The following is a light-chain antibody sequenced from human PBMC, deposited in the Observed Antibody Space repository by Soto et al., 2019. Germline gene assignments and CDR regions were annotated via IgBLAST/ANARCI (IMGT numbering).Light chain of an antibody. Sequence: DIQMTQSPSSLSASVGDRVTITCRANQSINSFLNWYQQKPGKAPKFLIYAASSLQGGVPSRFSGSGSGTDFILTISSLQPEDVATYFCQQYNSYSPTFGGGTKVEIK. CDR3: QQYNSYSPT. CDR1: QSINSF. J-gene: IGKJ4*01. CDR2: AAS. V-gene: IGKV1-39*01.